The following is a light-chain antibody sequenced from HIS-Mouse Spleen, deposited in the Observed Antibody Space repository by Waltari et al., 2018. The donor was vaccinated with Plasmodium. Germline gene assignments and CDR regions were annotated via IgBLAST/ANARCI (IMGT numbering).Light chain of an antibody. Sequence: SYELTQPPSVSVSPGQTARITCSGDALPKKYAYWYQQKSGQAPVLVIYGDSKRPSGIPEGFSGSSSGSMASVTISGAQVEDEADYYCYSTDSSGNHRVFGGGTKLTVL. CDR2: GDS. V-gene: IGLV3-10*01. CDR3: YSTDSSGNHRV. J-gene: IGLJ3*02. CDR1: ALPKKY.